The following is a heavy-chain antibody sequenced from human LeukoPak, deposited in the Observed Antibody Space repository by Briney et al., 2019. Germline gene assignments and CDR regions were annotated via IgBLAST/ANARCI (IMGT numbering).Heavy chain of an antibody. CDR1: GFTFSSYE. Sequence: GSLRLSCAASGFTFSSYEMNWVRQPPGKGLEWIGSIYYSGSTYYNPSLKSRVTISVDTSKNQFSLKLSSVTAADTAVYYCARASYNWKQDAFDIWGQGTMVTVSS. CDR2: IYYSGST. V-gene: IGHV4-39*07. CDR3: ARASYNWKQDAFDI. J-gene: IGHJ3*02. D-gene: IGHD1-20*01.